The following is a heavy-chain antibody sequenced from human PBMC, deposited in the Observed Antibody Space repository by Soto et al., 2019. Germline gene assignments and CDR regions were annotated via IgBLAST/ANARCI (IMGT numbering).Heavy chain of an antibody. CDR3: TRGIQLWS. D-gene: IGHD5-18*01. J-gene: IGHJ5*02. V-gene: IGHV1-69*06. CDR1: GGTFSNYA. CDR2: IIPLSGTP. Sequence: QVQLVQSGAEVKKPGSSVKVSCKASGGTFSNYALTWVRQAPGQGLEWMGGIIPLSGTPNYAQKFQGRVTITEDKSTTTVYMELSGLRSEDTSVYYCTRGIQLWSWGQGTLVTVSS.